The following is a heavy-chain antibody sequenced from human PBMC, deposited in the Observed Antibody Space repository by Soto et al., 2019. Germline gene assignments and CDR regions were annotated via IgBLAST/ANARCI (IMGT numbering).Heavy chain of an antibody. J-gene: IGHJ6*02. CDR1: GGSITGSSYY. Sequence: QLQLQESGPGLMKPSETLSLTCTVSGGSITGSSYYWGWIRQPPGKGLEWIGSVYYNGNTYYDPSLKSRVTISVDTSRNQFSLKLSSVTAGDTAVYYCARECTVATIGGGMDVWGQGTTVTVSS. CDR2: VYYNGNT. D-gene: IGHD5-12*01. V-gene: IGHV4-39*02. CDR3: ARECTVATIGGGMDV.